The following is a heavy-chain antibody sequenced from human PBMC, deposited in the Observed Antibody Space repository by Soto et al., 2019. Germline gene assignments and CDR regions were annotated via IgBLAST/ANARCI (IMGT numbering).Heavy chain of an antibody. CDR1: GGSISRHY. D-gene: IGHD2-21*02. CDR2: MYNTGST. Sequence: SETLSLTCTVSGGSISRHYWSWIRQPPGKGLECIGYMYNTGSTVYNPPFKSRVTISVDTSKNQFSLKLNSVTAADTAVYYCARDLWGYCGTDCYPLDVWGQGTTVTVS. CDR3: ARDLWGYCGTDCYPLDV. V-gene: IGHV4-59*11. J-gene: IGHJ6*02.